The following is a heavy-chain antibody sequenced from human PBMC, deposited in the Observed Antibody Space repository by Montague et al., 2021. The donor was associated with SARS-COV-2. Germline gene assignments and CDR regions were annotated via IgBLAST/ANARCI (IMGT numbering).Heavy chain of an antibody. CDR2: IYFSGTT. Sequence: SETLSLTCDVSGDSIRSNNFYWSWIRPSQGKGLEWIGSIYFSGTTYYNPSLKSRVTISVATYKSQFSLKLTSVTAADTAVYYCASKGAIQWFGEFGDFDYWGQGILVTVSS. J-gene: IGHJ4*02. V-gene: IGHV4-39*01. CDR3: ASKGAIQWFGEFGDFDY. D-gene: IGHD3-10*01. CDR1: GDSIRSNNFY.